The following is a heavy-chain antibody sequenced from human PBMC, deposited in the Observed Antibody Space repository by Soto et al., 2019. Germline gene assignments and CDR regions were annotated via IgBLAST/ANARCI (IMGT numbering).Heavy chain of an antibody. CDR2: ISYDGSNK. CDR1: GFTFSSYA. V-gene: IGHV3-30-3*01. J-gene: IGHJ4*02. Sequence: PGGSLRLSCAASGFTFSSYAMHWVRQAPGKGLEWVAVISYDGSNKYYADSVKGRFTISRDNSKNTLYLQMNSLRAEDTAVYYCARGPHYDYVWGSYRYTSYFDYWGQVTLVPVSS. D-gene: IGHD3-16*02. CDR3: ARGPHYDYVWGSYRYTSYFDY.